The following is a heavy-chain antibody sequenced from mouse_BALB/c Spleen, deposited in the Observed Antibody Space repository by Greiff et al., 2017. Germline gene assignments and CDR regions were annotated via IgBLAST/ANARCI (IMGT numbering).Heavy chain of an antibody. V-gene: IGHV1-54*03. CDR1: GYAFTNYL. Sequence: SGAELVRPGTSVKVSCKASGYAFTNYLIEWVKQRPGQGLEWIGVINPGSGGTNYNEKFKGKATLTADTSSSTAYMQLSSLTSDDSAVYFCARNYDYDDYYAMDYWGQGTSVTVSS. J-gene: IGHJ4*01. CDR3: ARNYDYDDYYAMDY. CDR2: INPGSGGT. D-gene: IGHD2-4*01.